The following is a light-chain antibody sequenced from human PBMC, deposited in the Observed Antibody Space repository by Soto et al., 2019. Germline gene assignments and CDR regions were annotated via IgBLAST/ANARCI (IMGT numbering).Light chain of an antibody. CDR3: QQYNNSPQT. Sequence: EIVMTQSPATLSVSPGERATLSCRASQSVSSNLAWYQQKPGQAPRLLRYGASTRATGIPATFSGSGSGTAFTLTISSLQSEDFAAYYCQQYNNSPQTFGQGTKVEIK. CDR1: QSVSSN. CDR2: GAS. J-gene: IGKJ1*01. V-gene: IGKV3-15*01.